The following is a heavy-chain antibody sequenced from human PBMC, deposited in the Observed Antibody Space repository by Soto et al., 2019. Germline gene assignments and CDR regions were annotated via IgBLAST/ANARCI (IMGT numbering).Heavy chain of an antibody. V-gene: IGHV4-4*02. CDR3: ARGRPYYDILTGYYFNWFDP. Sequence: PSETLSLTCAVSGGSISSSNWWSWVRQPPGKGLEWIGYISYIGSTKYNPSLKSRVTISVDTSKNQFSLKLSSVTAADTAVYYCARGRPYYDILTGYYFNWFDPWGQGTLVTVSS. J-gene: IGHJ5*02. D-gene: IGHD3-9*01. CDR2: ISYIGST. CDR1: GGSISSSNW.